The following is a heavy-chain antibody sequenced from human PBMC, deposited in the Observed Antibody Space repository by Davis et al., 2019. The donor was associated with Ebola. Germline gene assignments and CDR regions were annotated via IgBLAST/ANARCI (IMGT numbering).Heavy chain of an antibody. CDR3: AITGDYTFDY. D-gene: IGHD4-17*01. CDR1: GYTFTGYY. CDR2: INPNSGGT. V-gene: IGHV1-2*04. Sequence: AALVKVSCKASGYTFTGYYMHWVRQAPGQGLEWMGWINPNSGGTNYAQKFQGWVTMTRDTSISTAYMELSRLRSDDTAVYYCAITGDYTFDYWGQGTLVTVSS. J-gene: IGHJ4*02.